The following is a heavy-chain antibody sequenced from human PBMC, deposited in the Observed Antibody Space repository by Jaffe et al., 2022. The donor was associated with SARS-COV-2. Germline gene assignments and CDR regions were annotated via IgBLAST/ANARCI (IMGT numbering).Heavy chain of an antibody. D-gene: IGHD6-19*01. Sequence: EVQLVESGGGLLQPGGSLRLSCAASGFTFSSNAMSWVRQAPGKGLEWVSAISATGTRTYYADSGKGRFTISRDNSQSALYLQMNSLRGDDTAIYYCAKDLGQWLGNAFDSWGQGTLVTVSS. CDR2: ISATGTRT. V-gene: IGHV3-23*04. J-gene: IGHJ4*02. CDR1: GFTFSSNA. CDR3: AKDLGQWLGNAFDS.